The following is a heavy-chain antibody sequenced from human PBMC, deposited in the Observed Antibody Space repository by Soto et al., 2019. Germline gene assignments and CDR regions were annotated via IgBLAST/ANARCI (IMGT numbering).Heavy chain of an antibody. V-gene: IGHV1-46*01. D-gene: IGHD2-21*02. CDR1: GYTFTSYY. CDR3: AADSSLFGGDCFVHYYYYGIDV. CDR2: INPSGGST. Sequence: ASVKVSCKASGYTFTSYYMHWVRQAPGQGLEWMGIINPSGGSTSYAQKFQGRVTITRDMSTSTAYMELSSLRSEDTAVYYCAADSSLFGGDCFVHYYYYGIDVWGQGTTVTVSS. J-gene: IGHJ6*02.